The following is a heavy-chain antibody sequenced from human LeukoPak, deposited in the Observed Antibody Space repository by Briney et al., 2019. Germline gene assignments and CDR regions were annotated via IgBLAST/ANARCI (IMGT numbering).Heavy chain of an antibody. Sequence: SETLSLTCAVYGGSFSGYYWSWIRQPPGKGLEWIGEINHSGSTNYNLSLKSRVTISVDTSKNQFSLKLSSVTAADTAVYYCASLEATIYYYGMDVWGQGTTVTVSS. J-gene: IGHJ6*02. D-gene: IGHD1-26*01. CDR3: ASLEATIYYYGMDV. CDR2: INHSGST. V-gene: IGHV4-34*01. CDR1: GGSFSGYY.